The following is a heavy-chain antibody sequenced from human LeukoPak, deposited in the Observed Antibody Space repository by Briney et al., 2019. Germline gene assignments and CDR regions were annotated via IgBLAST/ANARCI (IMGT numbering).Heavy chain of an antibody. V-gene: IGHV4-4*07. CDR1: GGSISSYY. J-gene: IGHJ3*02. Sequence: SETLSLTCTVSGGSISSYYWSWIRQPPGKGLEWIGRIYTSGSTNYNPSLKSRVTMSVDTSKNQFSLKLSSVTAADTAVYYCARDAIAARGVPVPDAFDIWGQGTMVTVSS. D-gene: IGHD6-6*01. CDR2: IYTSGST. CDR3: ARDAIAARGVPVPDAFDI.